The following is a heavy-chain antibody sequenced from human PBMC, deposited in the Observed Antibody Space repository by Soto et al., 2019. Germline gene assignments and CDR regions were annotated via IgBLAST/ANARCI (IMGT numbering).Heavy chain of an antibody. CDR2: IYHSGST. V-gene: IGHV4-4*02. CDR3: ARLHGYCISSSCHGHYAMDV. CDR1: GGSISSSNW. J-gene: IGHJ6*02. D-gene: IGHD2-2*01. Sequence: SETLSLTCAVSGGSISSSNWWSWVRQPPGQGLEWIGEIYHSGSTNYNPSLKSRVTISVDKSKNQFSLKLSSVTAADTAVYYCARLHGYCISSSCHGHYAMDVWGQGTTVT.